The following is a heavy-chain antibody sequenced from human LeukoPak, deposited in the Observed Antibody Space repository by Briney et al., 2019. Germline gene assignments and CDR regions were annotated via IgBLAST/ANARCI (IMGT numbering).Heavy chain of an antibody. CDR2: ISGSGGST. V-gene: IGHV3-23*01. CDR3: AKDVVRGQGGIYDY. D-gene: IGHD1-26*01. Sequence: GGSLRLSCAASGFTFSSYAMSWVRQAPGKGLEWVSAISGSGGSTYYADSVKGRFTISRDNSKNTLYLQINSLRAEDTAVYYCAKDVVRGQGGIYDYWGQGTLVTVSS. CDR1: GFTFSSYA. J-gene: IGHJ4*02.